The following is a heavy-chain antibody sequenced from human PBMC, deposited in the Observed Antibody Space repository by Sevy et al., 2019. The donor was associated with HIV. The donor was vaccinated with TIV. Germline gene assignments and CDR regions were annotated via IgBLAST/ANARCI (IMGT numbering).Heavy chain of an antibody. Sequence: GGSLRLSCAASGFTFSSYWMHWVRQAPGKGLVWVSRINSDGSSTSYADSVKGRFTISRDNAKNSVFLQMNSLRAEDTAVYFCATSRRDDYNYYFDYWGHGTLVTVSS. CDR2: INSDGSST. CDR3: ATSRRDDYNYYFDY. CDR1: GFTFSSYW. D-gene: IGHD4-4*01. J-gene: IGHJ4*01. V-gene: IGHV3-74*01.